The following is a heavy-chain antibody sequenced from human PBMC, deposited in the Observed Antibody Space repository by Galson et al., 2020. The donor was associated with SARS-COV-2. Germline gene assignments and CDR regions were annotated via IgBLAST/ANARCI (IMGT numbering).Heavy chain of an antibody. Sequence: KMSGPTLVKPTQTLTLTCTFSGFSLTTYRVGVGWIRQPPGKALEWLAIIYWDDEKRYSPSLKSRLTITKDTSKNQVVLTITNMDPVDTATYYWAHRAKPMPAVTPSVNYFDHWGQGTLVPVSS. CDR2: IYWDDEK. CDR3: AHRAKPMPAVTPSVNYFDH. J-gene: IGHJ4*02. V-gene: IGHV2-5*02. D-gene: IGHD2-2*01. CDR1: GFSLTTYRVG.